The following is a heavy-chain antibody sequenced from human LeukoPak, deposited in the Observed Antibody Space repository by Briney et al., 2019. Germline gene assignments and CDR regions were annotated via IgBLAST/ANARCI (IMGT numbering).Heavy chain of an antibody. D-gene: IGHD1-14*01. V-gene: IGHV3-20*01. CDR1: GFTFDDYG. CDR2: INWNGGST. J-gene: IGHJ6*03. CDR3: ARGIRGYYYYYMDV. Sequence: WGSLRLSCAASGFTFDDYGTSWVRQAPGKGLEWVSGINWNGGSTGYADSVKGRFTISRDNAKNSLYLQMNSLRAEDTALYHCARGIRGYYYYYMDVWGKGTTVTVSS.